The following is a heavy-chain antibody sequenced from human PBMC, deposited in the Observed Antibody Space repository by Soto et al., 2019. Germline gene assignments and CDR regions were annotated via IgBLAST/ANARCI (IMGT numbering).Heavy chain of an antibody. V-gene: IGHV3-21*06. CDR2: ISSGSSYR. D-gene: IGHD2-15*01. CDR1: GFTFSTYS. Sequence: EVQLVESGGGLVKPGGSLRLSCAAAGFTFSTYSMNWVRQTPGKGLEWVSSISSGSSYRYYADSGKGRFTISRDNAKNSLYLEMNSLRADDTAVYYCARGWGTTVVALDAFDIWGQGTMVTVSS. CDR3: ARGWGTTVVALDAFDI. J-gene: IGHJ3*02.